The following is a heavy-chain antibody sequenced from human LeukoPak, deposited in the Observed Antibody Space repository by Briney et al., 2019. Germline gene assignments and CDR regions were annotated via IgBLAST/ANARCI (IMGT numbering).Heavy chain of an antibody. J-gene: IGHJ4*02. CDR1: GYTFTGYY. D-gene: IGHD3-9*01. Sequence: ASVKVSCKASGYTFTGYYMHWVRQAPGQGLEWMGWINPNSGGTNYAQKFQGRVTMTTDTSTSTAYMELRSLRSDDTAVYYCARYPSRYYDILTGYTHLDYWGQGTLVTVSS. CDR3: ARYPSRYYDILTGYTHLDY. CDR2: INPNSGGT. V-gene: IGHV1-2*02.